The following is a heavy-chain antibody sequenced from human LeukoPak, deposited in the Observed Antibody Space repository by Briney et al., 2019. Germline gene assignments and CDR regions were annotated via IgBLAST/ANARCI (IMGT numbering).Heavy chain of an antibody. CDR2: VSFDGSDK. CDR1: GFIFSDYS. J-gene: IGHJ4*02. CDR3: AKWGKIAVAGTGPDY. V-gene: IGHV3-30*18. Sequence: GGSLRLSCAASGFIFSDYSMNWVRQAPGKGLEWVAVVSFDGSDKFYADSVKGRFTISRDNSKNTLYLQMNSLRAEDTAVYYCAKWGKIAVAGTGPDYWGQGTLVTVSS. D-gene: IGHD6-19*01.